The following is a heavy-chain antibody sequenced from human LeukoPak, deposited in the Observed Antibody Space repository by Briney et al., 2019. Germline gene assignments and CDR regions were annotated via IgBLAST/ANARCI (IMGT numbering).Heavy chain of an antibody. J-gene: IGHJ4*02. CDR1: GGSISSSSYY. Sequence: PSGTLSLTCTVSGGSISSSSYYWGWIRQPPGKGLEWIGSIYYSGSTYYNPSLKSRVTISVDTSKNQFSLKLSSVTAADTAVYYCARQTFPNDSSGYYLDYWGQGTLVTVSS. D-gene: IGHD3-22*01. CDR3: ARQTFPNDSSGYYLDY. CDR2: IYYSGST. V-gene: IGHV4-39*01.